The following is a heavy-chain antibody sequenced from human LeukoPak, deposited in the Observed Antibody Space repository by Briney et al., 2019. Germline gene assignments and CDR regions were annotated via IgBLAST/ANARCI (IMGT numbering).Heavy chain of an antibody. D-gene: IGHD6-19*01. J-gene: IGHJ4*02. CDR2: ISSSSSYI. CDR3: ASLLNSGSYSIADY. Sequence: GGSLRLSYAASGFTFSSYSMNWVRQAPGKGLEWVSSISSSSSYIYYADSVKGRFTISRDNAKNSLYLQMNSLRAEDTAVYYCASLLNSGSYSIADYWGQGTLVTVSS. V-gene: IGHV3-21*01. CDR1: GFTFSSYS.